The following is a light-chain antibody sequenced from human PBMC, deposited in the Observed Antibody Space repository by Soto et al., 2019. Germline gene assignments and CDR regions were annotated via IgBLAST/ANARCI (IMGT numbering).Light chain of an antibody. CDR2: EVS. CDR3: SSFAGNNNLV. V-gene: IGLV2-8*01. CDR1: SSDVGGYNY. J-gene: IGLJ2*01. Sequence: QSALTQPPSASGSPGQSVTISCTGTSSDVGGYNYVSWYQQHPGKAPKLMISEVSKRPSGVPDRFSGSKSGNTASLTVSGLQAEYEADYSFSSFAGNNNLVFGGGTQLTVL.